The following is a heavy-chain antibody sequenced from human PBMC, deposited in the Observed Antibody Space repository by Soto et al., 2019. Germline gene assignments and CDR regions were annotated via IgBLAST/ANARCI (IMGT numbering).Heavy chain of an antibody. J-gene: IGHJ3*02. Sequence: ASVKVSCTASGYTFTSYAIHWVRQAPGQRLEWMGWINAGNGNTKYSQKFQGRVIITRDTSAGTAYMELSRLRSDDTAVYYCASDPCIAAHLDVFEICGQGTIVTVS. CDR2: INAGNGNT. CDR3: ASDPCIAAHLDVFEI. V-gene: IGHV1-3*01. CDR1: GYTFTSYA. D-gene: IGHD6-6*01.